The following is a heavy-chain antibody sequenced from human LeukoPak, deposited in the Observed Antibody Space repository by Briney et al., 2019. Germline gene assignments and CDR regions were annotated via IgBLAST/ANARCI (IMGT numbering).Heavy chain of an antibody. J-gene: IGHJ4*02. CDR3: ARESSGWYGSYFDY. D-gene: IGHD6-13*01. Sequence: GGSLRLSCVASGFIFRNYAIHWVRQAPGKGLEWVAVISYDGSNKYYADSVKGRFTISRDNSKNTLYLQMNSLRAEDTAVYYCARESSGWYGSYFDYWGQGTLVTVSS. CDR1: GFIFRNYA. CDR2: ISYDGSNK. V-gene: IGHV3-30-3*01.